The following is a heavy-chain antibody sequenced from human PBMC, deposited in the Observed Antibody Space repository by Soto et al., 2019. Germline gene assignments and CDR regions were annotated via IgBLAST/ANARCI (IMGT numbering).Heavy chain of an antibody. CDR3: ARVRQLVGYFYYYMDV. D-gene: IGHD6-6*01. CDR2: INPGNGNT. CDR1: VYTFSNFA. V-gene: IGHV1-3*01. Sequence: ASVKVSCKASVYTFSNFAMHWVRQAPGQRLEWMGWINPGNGNTKYSQTFQGRVTITRDTSASTAYMELSSLRSEDSAVYYCARVRQLVGYFYYYMDVWGKGATVTVSS. J-gene: IGHJ6*03.